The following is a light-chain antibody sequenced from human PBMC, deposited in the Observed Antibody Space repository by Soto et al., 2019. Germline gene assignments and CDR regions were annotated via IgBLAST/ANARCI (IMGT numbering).Light chain of an antibody. V-gene: IGKV3-20*01. CDR2: GAS. Sequence: EIVLTQSPGTLSLSPGERATLSCRASQSVSSSYLAWYQQKPGQAPRLLIYGASSRATGIPDRFSGSGSGTDFILTVSRLEPEDFAVYYCQQCGSSPQTFGQGTEVEVK. CDR1: QSVSSSY. CDR3: QQCGSSPQT. J-gene: IGKJ1*01.